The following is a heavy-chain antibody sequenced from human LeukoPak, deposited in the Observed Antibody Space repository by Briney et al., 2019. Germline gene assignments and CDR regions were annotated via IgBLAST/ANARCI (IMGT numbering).Heavy chain of an antibody. D-gene: IGHD2-2*02. CDR1: GFTFSSYG. Sequence: GGSLRLSCAASGFTFSSYGMHWVRQAPGKGPEWVAFIRYDGSNKYYADSVKGRFTISRDNSKNTLYLQMNSLRAEDTAVYYCAKGRVVPAAIDHFDYWGQGTLVTVSS. CDR2: IRYDGSNK. CDR3: AKGRVVPAAIDHFDY. J-gene: IGHJ4*02. V-gene: IGHV3-30*02.